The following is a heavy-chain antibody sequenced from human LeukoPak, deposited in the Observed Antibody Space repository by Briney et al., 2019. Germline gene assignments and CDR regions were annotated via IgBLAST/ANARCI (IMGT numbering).Heavy chain of an antibody. CDR3: AKHQGLFRYFDWVADAFDI. Sequence: GGSLRLSCAASGFTFSDYAMSWVRQAPGKGLEWVSGTNGGGVRPQYADSVKGRFTVSRDNSQDTLYLQMNSLTAEDTALYYCAKHQGLFRYFDWVADAFDIRGQGTMVTVSS. D-gene: IGHD3-9*01. V-gene: IGHV3-23*01. J-gene: IGHJ3*02. CDR2: TNGGGVRP. CDR1: GFTFSDYA.